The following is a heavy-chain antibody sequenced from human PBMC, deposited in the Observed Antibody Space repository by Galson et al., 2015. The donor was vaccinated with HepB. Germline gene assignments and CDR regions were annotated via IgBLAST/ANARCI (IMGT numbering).Heavy chain of an antibody. CDR2: ILPILGIA. CDR1: GGTFSSYT. V-gene: IGHV1-69*04. J-gene: IGHJ3*02. CDR3: AREHYYGSGFPNAFDI. D-gene: IGHD3-10*01. Sequence: SVKVSCKASGGTFSSYTISWVRQAPGQGLEWMGRILPILGIANYAQKFQGRVTITADKSTSTAYMELSSLRSEDTAVYYCAREHYYGSGFPNAFDIWGQGTMVTVSS.